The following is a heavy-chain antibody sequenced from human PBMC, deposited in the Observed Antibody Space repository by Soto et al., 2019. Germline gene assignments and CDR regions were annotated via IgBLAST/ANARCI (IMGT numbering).Heavy chain of an antibody. J-gene: IGHJ6*02. CDR2: IYYSGNT. D-gene: IGHD3-10*01. Sequence: QLQLQESGPGLVKPSETLSLTCTVSGGSIRSSSYYWGWIRQPPGKGLEWIGTIYYSGNTYYNPSLKSRVPLSVDKSKNQFSLRLSSVTAADTAVYYCARQGDYGSGLYYAWYYYNMDVWGQGTSVTVSS. CDR3: ARQGDYGSGLYYAWYYYNMDV. CDR1: GGSIRSSSYY. V-gene: IGHV4-39*01.